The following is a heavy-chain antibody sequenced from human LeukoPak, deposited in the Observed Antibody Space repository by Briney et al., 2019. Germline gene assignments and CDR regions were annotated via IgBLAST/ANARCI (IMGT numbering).Heavy chain of an antibody. D-gene: IGHD3-10*01. Sequence: SETLSLTCAVYGGSFSNYYWSWIRQPPGKGLEWIGEINHSGSTNYNPSLKSRVTISVDTSKNQFSLKLSSVTAADTAVYYCARIGVYGSGSYTPTKWFDPWGQGTLVTVSS. CDR1: GGSFSNYY. CDR2: INHSGST. V-gene: IGHV4-34*01. CDR3: ARIGVYGSGSYTPTKWFDP. J-gene: IGHJ5*02.